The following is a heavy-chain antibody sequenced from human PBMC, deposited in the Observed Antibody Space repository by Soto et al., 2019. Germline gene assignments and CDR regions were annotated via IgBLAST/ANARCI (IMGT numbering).Heavy chain of an antibody. CDR2: IDPSDSYT. CDR1: GYSFTSYW. J-gene: IGHJ6*02. V-gene: IGHV5-10-1*01. D-gene: IGHD6-13*01. Sequence: GESLKLYCKGSGYSFTSYWISWVRQMPGKGLEWMGRIDPSDSYTNYSPSFQGHVTISADKSISTAYLQWSSLKASDTAMYYCARHRAADSYYYYYGMDVWGQGTTVTVSS. CDR3: ARHRAADSYYYYYGMDV.